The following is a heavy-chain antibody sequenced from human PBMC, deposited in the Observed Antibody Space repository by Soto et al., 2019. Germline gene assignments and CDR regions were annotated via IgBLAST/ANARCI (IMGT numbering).Heavy chain of an antibody. J-gene: IGHJ4*02. CDR2: IDPSDSYI. CDR1: GYTFNNYW. V-gene: IGHV5-10-1*01. D-gene: IGHD6-6*01. Sequence: PGESLKISCKGSGYTFNNYWITWVRQMPGKGLEWMGRIDPSDSYISYSPSFQGHVTISTDKSISTAYLQWNSLKASDTAIYYCARVGLSRTSWFDYWGQGTLVTVSS. CDR3: ARVGLSRTSWFDY.